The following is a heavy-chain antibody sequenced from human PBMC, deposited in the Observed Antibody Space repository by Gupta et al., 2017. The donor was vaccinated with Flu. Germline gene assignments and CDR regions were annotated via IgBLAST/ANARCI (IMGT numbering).Heavy chain of an antibody. CDR3: ARRGKTGYDNWFDP. D-gene: IGHD3-9*01. J-gene: IGHJ5*02. Sequence: RQPPGKGLEWIGIIFDPGSTSYSPSLKSRVTISVDTSKNHFSLKLSSVTAADTAVYYCARRGKTGYDNWFDPWGQGTLVTVSS. V-gene: IGHV4-39*01. CDR2: IFDPGST.